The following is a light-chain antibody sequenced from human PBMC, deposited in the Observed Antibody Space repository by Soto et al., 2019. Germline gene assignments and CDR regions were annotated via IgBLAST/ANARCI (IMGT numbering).Light chain of an antibody. CDR1: SSEVGGYDY. Sequence: QSVLTQPASVSGSPGQSITISCTGTSSEVGGYDYVSWYQQHPGKAPTLMIYDVSNRPSGVSNRFSGSKSDNTASLTISGLQAEDEADYFCSSYTSSSTLVFGGGTQLTVL. J-gene: IGLJ3*02. V-gene: IGLV2-14*01. CDR3: SSYTSSSTLV. CDR2: DVS.